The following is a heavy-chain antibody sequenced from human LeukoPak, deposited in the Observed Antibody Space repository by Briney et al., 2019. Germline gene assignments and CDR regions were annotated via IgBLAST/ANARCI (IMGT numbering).Heavy chain of an antibody. CDR2: ISKNSIYI. V-gene: IGHV3-21*04. CDR3: ASSYCSGANCYAFDY. J-gene: IGHJ4*02. Sequence: GGSLRLSCVTSGFTFSIYSMNWVRQAPGKGLEWVSCISKNSIYIDYGGSVKGRFTISRDNAKNSLYLQMNILRAEDTAVYYCASSYCSGANCYAFDYWGQGTLVTVSS. CDR1: GFTFSIYS. D-gene: IGHD2-15*01.